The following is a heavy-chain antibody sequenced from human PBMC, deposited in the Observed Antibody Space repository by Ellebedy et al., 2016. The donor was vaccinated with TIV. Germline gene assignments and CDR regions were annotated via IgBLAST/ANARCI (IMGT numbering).Heavy chain of an antibody. D-gene: IGHD3-16*01. Sequence: PGGSLRLSCAASGFTFRSYAMNRVRQAPGKGLEWVSGIRGSGSSTDYADSVKGRFTISRDNSKNTVYLQMNSLRAEDTAVYYCAKEGELGIEIAYWGQGTLVTVSS. CDR1: GFTFRSYA. J-gene: IGHJ4*02. CDR3: AKEGELGIEIAY. V-gene: IGHV3-23*01. CDR2: IRGSGSST.